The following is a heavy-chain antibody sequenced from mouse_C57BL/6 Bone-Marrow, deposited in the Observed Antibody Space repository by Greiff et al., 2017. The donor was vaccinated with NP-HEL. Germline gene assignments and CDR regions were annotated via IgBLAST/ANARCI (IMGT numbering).Heavy chain of an antibody. CDR2: INSDGGST. CDR1: EYEFPSHD. J-gene: IGHJ4*01. Sequence: EVHLVESGGGLVQPGESLKLSCESNEYEFPSHDMSWVRKTPEKRLELVAAINSDGGSTYYPDTMERRFIISRDNTKKTLYLQTSSLRSEDTALYYCARQSTMITTDPLYAMDYWGQGTSVTVSS. V-gene: IGHV5-2*01. CDR3: ARQSTMITTDPLYAMDY. D-gene: IGHD2-4*01.